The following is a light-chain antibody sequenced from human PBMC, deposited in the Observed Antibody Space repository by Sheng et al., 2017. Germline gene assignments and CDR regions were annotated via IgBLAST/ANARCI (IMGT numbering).Light chain of an antibody. CDR3: QETYSTPWT. Sequence: EIVMTQSPATLSVSPGERATLSCRASQSVSSNLAWYQQKPGQAPRLLTKGASTRAAGIPARFSGSGSGTEFTLTISSLQAEDFAMYYCQETYSTPWTFGQGTKVEIK. J-gene: IGKJ1*01. CDR1: QSVSSN. CDR2: GAS. V-gene: IGKV3-15*01.